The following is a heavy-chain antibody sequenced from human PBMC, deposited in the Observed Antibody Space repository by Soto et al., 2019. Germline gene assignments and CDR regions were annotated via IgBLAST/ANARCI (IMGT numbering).Heavy chain of an antibody. Sequence: PSETLSLTCAVYGGSFSGYYWSWIRQPPGKGLEWIGEINHSGSTNYNPSLKSRVTISVDTSKNQFSLKLSSVTAADTAVYYCARGRYLVWGSPRLDYWGQGTLVTVSS. J-gene: IGHJ4*02. CDR1: GGSFSGYY. V-gene: IGHV4-34*01. CDR2: INHSGST. D-gene: IGHD3-16*01. CDR3: ARGRYLVWGSPRLDY.